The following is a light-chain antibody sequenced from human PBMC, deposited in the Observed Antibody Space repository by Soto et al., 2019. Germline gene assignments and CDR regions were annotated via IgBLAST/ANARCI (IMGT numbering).Light chain of an antibody. CDR1: KIGSKS. CDR2: YDS. Sequence: SYELTQPPSVSVAPGKTARITCGGNKIGSKSVHWYQQKPGQAPVLVIYYDSDRPSGIPERFSGSNSGNTATLTISRVEAGDEADYYCQVWDSSSDHVVFGGGTKPTVL. CDR3: QVWDSSSDHVV. J-gene: IGLJ2*01. V-gene: IGLV3-21*04.